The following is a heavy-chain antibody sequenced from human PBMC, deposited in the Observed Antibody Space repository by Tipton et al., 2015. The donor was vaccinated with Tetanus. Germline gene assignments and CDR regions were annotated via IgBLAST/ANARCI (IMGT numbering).Heavy chain of an antibody. CDR3: VRDGGSSGWLAY. CDR1: GFSFSSYA. D-gene: IGHD6-19*01. J-gene: IGHJ4*02. V-gene: IGHV3-53*01. Sequence: QLVQSGGGLVQRGGSLRLSCAGPGFSFSSYAMSWVRQAPGRGLEWVSVMYSGGDTYYVDSVKGRFSISRDNAKNTLYLQMNSLRVEDTAVYYCVRDGGSSGWLAYWGQGTLVTVSS. CDR2: MYSGGDT.